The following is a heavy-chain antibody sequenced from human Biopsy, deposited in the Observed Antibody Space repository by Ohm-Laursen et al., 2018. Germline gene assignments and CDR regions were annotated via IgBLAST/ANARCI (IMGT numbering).Heavy chain of an antibody. CDR2: ISTYNDDT. J-gene: IGHJ3*02. V-gene: IGHV1-18*04. Sequence: ASVKVSCKPSGYTFTAYGTSWVRQAPGQGLEWMGWISTYNDDTNIAQKFQGRVSMTTDTSTRTAYMELRSLRSGDTAIYFCARDPGYDFWSGSDPFDIWGQGTLVTVS. CDR3: ARDPGYDFWSGSDPFDI. D-gene: IGHD3-3*01. CDR1: GYTFTAYG.